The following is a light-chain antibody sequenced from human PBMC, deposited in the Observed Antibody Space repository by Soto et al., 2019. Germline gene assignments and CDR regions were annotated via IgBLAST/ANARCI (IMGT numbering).Light chain of an antibody. V-gene: IGLV2-14*03. CDR3: SSYTSSSTLYV. J-gene: IGLJ1*01. CDR1: SSDVGGYNY. Sequence: QSALTQPASVSGSPGQSITISCTGTSSDVGGYNYVSWYQQHPGKAPRLIIHDVTNRPSGVSNRFSGSKSGNTASLTISGLQAEDEADYYCSSYTSSSTLYVFGAGTKVTVL. CDR2: DVT.